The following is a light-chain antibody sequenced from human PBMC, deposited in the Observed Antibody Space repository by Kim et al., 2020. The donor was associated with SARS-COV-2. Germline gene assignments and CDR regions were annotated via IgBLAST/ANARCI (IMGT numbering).Light chain of an antibody. Sequence: LSPGERATLSGRASQSIGDWIAWYQQKSGQAPRLLIYDASNRATCIPARFSGSGSGTDFTLTISSLEPEDFAVYYCQQRRTWPLTFGGGTKVDIK. J-gene: IGKJ4*01. CDR1: QSIGDW. V-gene: IGKV3-11*01. CDR3: QQRRTWPLT. CDR2: DAS.